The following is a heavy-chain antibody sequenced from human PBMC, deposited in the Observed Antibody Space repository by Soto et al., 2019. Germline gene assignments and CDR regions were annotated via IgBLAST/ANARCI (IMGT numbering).Heavy chain of an antibody. CDR2: MNPNSGNT. D-gene: IGHD2-21*02. CDR3: ARGRVAYCGGDCYSRFDY. Sequence: ASVKVSCKASGYTFTSYDINWVRQATGQGLGWMGWMNPNSGNTGYAQKFQGRVTMTRNTSISTAYMELSSLRSEDTAVYYCARGRVAYCGGDCYSRFDYWGQGTLVTVS. V-gene: IGHV1-8*01. J-gene: IGHJ4*02. CDR1: GYTFTSYD.